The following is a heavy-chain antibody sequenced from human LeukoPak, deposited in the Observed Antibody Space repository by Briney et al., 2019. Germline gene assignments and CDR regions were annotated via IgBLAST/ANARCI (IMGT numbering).Heavy chain of an antibody. V-gene: IGHV4-59*08. J-gene: IGHJ4*02. CDR2: IYYSGST. CDR1: GGSIRTYD. D-gene: IGHD6-19*01. CDR3: ARWSSGWYDFDY. Sequence: PSETLSLTCTVSGGSIRTYDWSWIRQPPGKGLEWIGYIYYSGSTSYNPSLRSRVTISVDTSKNQFSLRLSSVTAADTAVYYCARWSSGWYDFDYWGQGTLVTVSS.